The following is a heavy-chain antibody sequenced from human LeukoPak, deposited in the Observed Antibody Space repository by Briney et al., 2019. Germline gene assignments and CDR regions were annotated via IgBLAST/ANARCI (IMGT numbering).Heavy chain of an antibody. CDR1: GGSFSGYY. J-gene: IGHJ3*02. D-gene: IGHD7-27*01. Sequence: PSETLSLTCVASGGSFSGYYWTWLRQPPGKGLEWIGEINHNGKTSHNPSLKSRVTISVDTSMNQFTLELISATVADTALYFCARGRYWGSFPLDMWGQGTTVIVSP. CDR2: INHNGKT. CDR3: ARGRYWGSFPLDM. V-gene: IGHV4-34*01.